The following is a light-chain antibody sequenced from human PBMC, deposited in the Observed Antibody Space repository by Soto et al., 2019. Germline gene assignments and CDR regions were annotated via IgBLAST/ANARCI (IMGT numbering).Light chain of an antibody. V-gene: IGKV3D-15*01. CDR3: QQYNNWPFT. CDR2: VAS. Sequence: EILMTQSPATLSVSPGERATLSCRASQSVSSNLAWYQQKPGQAPRLLIYVASTRATGIPARFSGSGSGTEFTLTISSLLSEDFAVYYCQQYNNWPFTFGPGTKVDI. J-gene: IGKJ3*01. CDR1: QSVSSN.